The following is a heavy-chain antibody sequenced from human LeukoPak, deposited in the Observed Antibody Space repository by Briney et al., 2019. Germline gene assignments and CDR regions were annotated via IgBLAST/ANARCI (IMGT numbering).Heavy chain of an antibody. J-gene: IGHJ4*02. CDR1: GFTFSSYW. V-gene: IGHV3-7*01. CDR3: ARDLPYYDFWSGYRLGTFDY. CDR2: IKQDGSEK. D-gene: IGHD3-3*01. Sequence: QSGGSLRLSCAASGFTFSSYWMSWVRQAPGKGLEWVANIKQDGSEKYYVDSVKGRFTISRDNAKNSLYLQMNSLRAEDTAVYYCARDLPYYDFWSGYRLGTFDYWGQGTLVTVSS.